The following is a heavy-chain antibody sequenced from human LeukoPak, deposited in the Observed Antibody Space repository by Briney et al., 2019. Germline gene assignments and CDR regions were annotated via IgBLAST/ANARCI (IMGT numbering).Heavy chain of an antibody. Sequence: GGSLRLSCAASGFTFSSYAMHWVRLAPGKGLEWVAVISYDGSNKYYADSVKGRFTISRDNSKNTLYLQMNSLRAEDTAVYYCAREGDTVTYPDYWGQGTLVTVSS. J-gene: IGHJ4*02. CDR1: GFTFSSYA. CDR2: ISYDGSNK. V-gene: IGHV3-30*04. CDR3: AREGDTVTYPDY. D-gene: IGHD4-17*01.